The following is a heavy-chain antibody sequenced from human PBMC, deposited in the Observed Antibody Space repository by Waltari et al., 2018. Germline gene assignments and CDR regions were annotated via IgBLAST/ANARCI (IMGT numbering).Heavy chain of an antibody. D-gene: IGHD3-16*02. CDR1: GFTFTSSA. V-gene: IGHV1-58*01. Sequence: QLVQSGPEVKKPGTSVKVSCKASGFTFTSSAVQWVRQARGQRLEWIGWIVVGSGNTNYAQKFQERVTITRDMSTSTAYMELSSLRSEDTAVYYCAATRYDYIWGSYRAYFDYWGQGTLVTVSS. CDR2: IVVGSGNT. CDR3: AATRYDYIWGSYRAYFDY. J-gene: IGHJ4*02.